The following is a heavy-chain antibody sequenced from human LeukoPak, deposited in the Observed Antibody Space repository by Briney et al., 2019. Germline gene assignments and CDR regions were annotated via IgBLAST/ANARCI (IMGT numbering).Heavy chain of an antibody. CDR1: GYSISSGYY. CDR3: ARVEYYYGSGSSRFDP. J-gene: IGHJ5*02. D-gene: IGHD3-10*01. Sequence: ETLSLTCAVSGYSISSGYYWGWIRQPPGKGLEWIGSIYHSGSTYYNPSLKSRVTISVDTSKNQFSLKLSSVTAADTAVYYCARVEYYYGSGSSRFDPWGQGTLVTVSS. V-gene: IGHV4-38-2*01. CDR2: IYHSGST.